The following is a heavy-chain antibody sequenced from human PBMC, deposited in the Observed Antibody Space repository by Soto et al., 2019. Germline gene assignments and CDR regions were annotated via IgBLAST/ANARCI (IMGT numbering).Heavy chain of an antibody. Sequence: SETLSLTCTVSGGSINSGGYYWTWIRQLPGKGLEWIGYIYYSGNTYYNPSLKSRLTMSVDTSKKHFSLDLSSVTAADTAMYYCARDRQSGYDFVFDIWGQGTMVTVSS. J-gene: IGHJ3*02. V-gene: IGHV4-31*03. CDR1: GGSINSGGYY. D-gene: IGHD5-12*01. CDR3: ARDRQSGYDFVFDI. CDR2: IYYSGNT.